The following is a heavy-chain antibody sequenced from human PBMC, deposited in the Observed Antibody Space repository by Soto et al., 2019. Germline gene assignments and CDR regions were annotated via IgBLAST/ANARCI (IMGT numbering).Heavy chain of an antibody. CDR1: GGSISSSNW. CDR3: ARVVGATPYFDY. J-gene: IGHJ4*02. D-gene: IGHD1-26*01. V-gene: IGHV4-4*02. Sequence: SETLSLTCAVSGGSISSSNWWGWVRQPPGKGLEWIGEIYHSGSTNYNPSLKSRITISVDKSKNQFSLNLSSVTAADTAVYYCARVVGATPYFDYWGQGTLVTVPQ. CDR2: IYHSGST.